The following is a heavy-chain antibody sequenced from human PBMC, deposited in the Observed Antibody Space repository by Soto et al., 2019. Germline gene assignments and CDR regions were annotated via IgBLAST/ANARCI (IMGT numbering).Heavy chain of an antibody. V-gene: IGHV3-30*18. CDR3: AKAVYDWNDGFFDY. D-gene: IGHD1-1*01. CDR1: GFTFSGYC. CDR2: ISYDGINK. Sequence: QVQLVESGGGVVQPGRSLRLSCAASGFTFSGYCMHWVRQAPGKGLEWVAVISYDGINKYYADSVKGRFTISKDNSKNKLYLQMHSLRAEDTGVYDCAKAVYDWNDGFFDYWGQGTLVTVSS. J-gene: IGHJ4*02.